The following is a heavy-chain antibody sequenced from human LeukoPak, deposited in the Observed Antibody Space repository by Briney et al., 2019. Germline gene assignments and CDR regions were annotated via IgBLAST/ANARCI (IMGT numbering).Heavy chain of an antibody. D-gene: IGHD6-13*01. Sequence: SETLSLTCTVSGGSISSYYWSWIRQPPGKGLEWIGYIYYSGSTNYNPSLKSRVTISVDTSKNQFSLKLSSVTAADTAVYYCAREPYSSSWKGGRYFDYWGQGTLVTVSS. CDR1: GGSISSYY. CDR2: IYYSGST. CDR3: AREPYSSSWKGGRYFDY. J-gene: IGHJ4*02. V-gene: IGHV4-59*12.